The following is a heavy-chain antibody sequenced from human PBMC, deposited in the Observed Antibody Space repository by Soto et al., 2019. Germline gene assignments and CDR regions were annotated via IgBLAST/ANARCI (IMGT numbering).Heavy chain of an antibody. Sequence: PGGCVRVSCAASGFSFSVSYLSWIRQAPGEGLEWVSYISSSSSYTNYADSVKGRFTISRDNAKNSLYLQMNSLRAEDTAVYYCARDRYSSSWNELDYWGQGTLVTVSS. CDR1: GFSFSVSY. D-gene: IGHD6-13*01. CDR2: ISSSSSYT. J-gene: IGHJ4*02. CDR3: ARDRYSSSWNELDY. V-gene: IGHV3-11*05.